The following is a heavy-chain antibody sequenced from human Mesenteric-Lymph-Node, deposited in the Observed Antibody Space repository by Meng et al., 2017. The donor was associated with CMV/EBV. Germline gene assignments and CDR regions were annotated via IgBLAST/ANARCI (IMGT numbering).Heavy chain of an antibody. CDR3: ATNAQTYYDFWSGYRNWFDP. CDR2: IYYSRST. Sequence: SETLSLTCTVPGGSISSISYYWGWIRQPPGKGLEWIVSIYYSRSTYYNPSLKSRVTISVDTSKNQFSLKLSSVTAADTAVYYCATNAQTYYDFWSGYRNWFDPWGQGTLVTVSS. D-gene: IGHD3-3*01. V-gene: IGHV4-39*07. J-gene: IGHJ5*02. CDR1: GGSISSISYY.